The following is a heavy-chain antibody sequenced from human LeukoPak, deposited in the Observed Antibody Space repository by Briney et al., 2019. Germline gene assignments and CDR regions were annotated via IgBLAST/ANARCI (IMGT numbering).Heavy chain of an antibody. Sequence: PSEPLSLTCTVSGGSISSYYWSWIRQPPGKGLEWFGYIYYSGSTNYNPSLKSRVTISVDTSKNQFSLKLSSVTAADTAVYYCARDSGYDSSGYDPQRLWYFDLWGRGTLVTVSS. J-gene: IGHJ2*01. D-gene: IGHD3-22*01. CDR1: GGSISSYY. V-gene: IGHV4-59*12. CDR3: ARDSGYDSSGYDPQRLWYFDL. CDR2: IYYSGST.